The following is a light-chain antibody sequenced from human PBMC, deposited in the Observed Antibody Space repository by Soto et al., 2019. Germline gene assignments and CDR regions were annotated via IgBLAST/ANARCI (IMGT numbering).Light chain of an antibody. CDR3: QVWDSSTVV. CDR1: NIGSKN. V-gene: IGLV3-9*01. J-gene: IGLJ2*01. CDR2: RDS. Sequence: SYELTQPLSGSVALGPTARITGGGNNIGSKNVHWYQQKPGQAPVLVIYRDSNRPSGIPERFSGSNSGNTATLTISRAQAGDEADYYCQVWDSSTVVFGGGTTVTVL.